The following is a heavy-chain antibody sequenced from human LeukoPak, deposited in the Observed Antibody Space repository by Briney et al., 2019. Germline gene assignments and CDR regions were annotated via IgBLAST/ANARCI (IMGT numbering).Heavy chain of an antibody. CDR3: TRGAGWLIDY. CDR1: DDSISDYY. V-gene: IGHV4-59*01. CDR2: IHNSGTS. Sequence: PSETLSLTCTVSDDSISDYYRGWIRQPPGKGLEWIGYIHNSGTSTYNLSLKSRVTLSADTSKNQFSLKLNSMTTADTAVYYCTRGAGWLIDYWGQGILVTVSS. J-gene: IGHJ4*02. D-gene: IGHD3-16*01.